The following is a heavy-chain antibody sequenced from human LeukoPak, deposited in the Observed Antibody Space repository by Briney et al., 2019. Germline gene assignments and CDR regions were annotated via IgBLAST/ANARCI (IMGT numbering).Heavy chain of an antibody. D-gene: IGHD6-19*01. CDR2: INPNSGGT. CDR1: GYTFTGCY. CDR3: ARVMRSGWYYFDY. J-gene: IGHJ4*02. Sequence: ASVKVSCKASGYTFTGCYIHWVRQAPGQGLEWMGWINPNSGGTNYAQKFQGRVSMTRDTSVTTAFMELSRLRSDDTAVYHCARVMRSGWYYFDYWGQGTLVTVSS. V-gene: IGHV1-2*02.